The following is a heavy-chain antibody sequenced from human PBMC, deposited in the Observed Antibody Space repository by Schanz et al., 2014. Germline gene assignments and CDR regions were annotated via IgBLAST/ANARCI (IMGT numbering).Heavy chain of an antibody. D-gene: IGHD3-10*01. J-gene: IGHJ6*02. V-gene: IGHV1-18*01. CDR1: GYTFTSHG. Sequence: QVQLVQSGAEVKKPGASVKVSCKASGYTFTSHGISWVRQAPGQGLEWMGWITAYNGDTNYALKLQGRVTMTTDTSTSTSYMELTSLRFDDTAVYYCARAKRFGDMDVWGQGTTVTVSS. CDR3: ARAKRFGDMDV. CDR2: ITAYNGDT.